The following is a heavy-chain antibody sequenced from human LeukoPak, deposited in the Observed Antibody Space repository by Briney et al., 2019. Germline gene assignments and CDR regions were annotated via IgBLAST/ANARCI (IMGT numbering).Heavy chain of an antibody. CDR2: IYYTGST. J-gene: IGHJ4*02. Sequence: PSETLSLTCTVSGGSISTYYWSWIRQPPGRGLEWIGYIYYTGSTNFNPSLKSRVTIPVDTSKNQFSLKLSAVTAADTAVYYCAGVKTGTTRLDYWGQGTLVTVSS. CDR1: GGSISTYY. D-gene: IGHD1-7*01. CDR3: AGVKTGTTRLDY. V-gene: IGHV4-59*01.